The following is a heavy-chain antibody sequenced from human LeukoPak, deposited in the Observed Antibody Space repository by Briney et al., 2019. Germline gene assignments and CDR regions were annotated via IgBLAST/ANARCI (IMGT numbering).Heavy chain of an antibody. CDR3: AKPPDTATDY. CDR2: IRYDGSNK. J-gene: IGHJ4*02. Sequence: GGSLRLSCAASGFTFSSYGMHWVRQAPGKGLEWVAFIRYDGSNKYYADSVKGRFAISRDNSKNTLYLQMNSLRAEDTAVYYCAKPPDTATDYWGQGTLVTVSS. CDR1: GFTFSSYG. V-gene: IGHV3-30*02. D-gene: IGHD5-18*01.